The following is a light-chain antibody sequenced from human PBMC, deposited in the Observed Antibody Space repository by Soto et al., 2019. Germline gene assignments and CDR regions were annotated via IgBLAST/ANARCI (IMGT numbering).Light chain of an antibody. Sequence: DIQMTQSPSSLSSSVGYRFSVTCRTSQNINRYLNWYQQKAGKAPKLLIYDASTLESGVPSRFSGSGSGTEFTLTITSLQPDDFATYYCQQYDSYAWTFGQGTKVDIK. V-gene: IGKV1-5*01. J-gene: IGKJ1*01. CDR2: DAS. CDR3: QQYDSYAWT. CDR1: QNINRY.